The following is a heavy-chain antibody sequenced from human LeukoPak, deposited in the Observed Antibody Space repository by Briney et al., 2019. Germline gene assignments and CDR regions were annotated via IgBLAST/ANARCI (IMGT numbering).Heavy chain of an antibody. J-gene: IGHJ5*02. CDR2: IGAYNGNT. V-gene: IGHV1-18*04. Sequence: GASVKVSCKASGYTFTSYGISWVRQAPGQGLEWMGWIGAYNGNTNYAQKLQGRVTMTTDTSTSTAYMELRSLRSDDTAVYYCARDLCSGGSCYALVWFDPWGQGTLVTVSS. D-gene: IGHD2-15*01. CDR3: ARDLCSGGSCYALVWFDP. CDR1: GYTFTSYG.